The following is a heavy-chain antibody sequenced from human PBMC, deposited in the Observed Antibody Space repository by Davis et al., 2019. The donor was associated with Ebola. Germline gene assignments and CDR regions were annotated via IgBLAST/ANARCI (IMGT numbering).Heavy chain of an antibody. Sequence: SETLSLTCTVSGGSISSSSYYWRWIRQPPGTGLAWLGSIYHSSSTSYNPSLKSRFTIPVATSKIQFSLKMSSVTAADTAGYYCAGHPYYDFWSGYNPFNYWGQGTLVTVSS. CDR3: AGHPYYDFWSGYNPFNY. D-gene: IGHD3-3*01. CDR2: IYHSSST. J-gene: IGHJ4*02. CDR1: GGSISSSSYY. V-gene: IGHV4-39*01.